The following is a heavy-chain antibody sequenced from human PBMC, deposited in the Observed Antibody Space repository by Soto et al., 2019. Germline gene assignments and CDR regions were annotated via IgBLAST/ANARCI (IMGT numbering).Heavy chain of an antibody. Sequence: QVQLQESGPGLVKPSGTLSLTCAVSNGSITNDNWWSWVRQSPGKGLEWIGDIYHTGSTKSNPSLNSRVIISIDTAKNHCSRRLSSVTDADTAVYYWARIWGALAKIAGWFGPLGQGTLVTVSS. V-gene: IGHV4-4*02. CDR2: IYHTGST. CDR1: NGSITNDNW. J-gene: IGHJ5*02. D-gene: IGHD5-12*01. CDR3: ARIWGALAKIAGWFGP.